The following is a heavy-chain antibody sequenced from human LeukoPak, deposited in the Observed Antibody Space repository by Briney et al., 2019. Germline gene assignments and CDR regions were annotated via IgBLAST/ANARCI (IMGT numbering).Heavy chain of an antibody. V-gene: IGHV4-59*01. CDR1: GGPINYYY. Sequence: PSETLSLTCTVSGGPINYYYWSWIRQPPGEGLEWIGYISNGGTTNYNPSLKSRVTISVVKSKNQLSLKLGSVTAADTAVYHCVRLQPNTGEWAFDIWGQGTLVTVS. CDR2: ISNGGTT. CDR3: VRLQPNTGEWAFDI. J-gene: IGHJ3*02. D-gene: IGHD1-1*01.